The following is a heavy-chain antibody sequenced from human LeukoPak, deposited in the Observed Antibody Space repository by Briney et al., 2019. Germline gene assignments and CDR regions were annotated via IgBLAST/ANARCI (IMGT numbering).Heavy chain of an antibody. CDR3: ARDVVVVAATSSSREH. V-gene: IGHV3-21*01. D-gene: IGHD2-15*01. Sequence: TGGSLRLSCAASGFTFSSYSMNWVRQAPGKGLEWVSSISSSSSYIYYADSVKGRFTISRDNAKNSLYQQMNSLRAEDTAVYYCARDVVVVAATSSSREHWGQGTLVTVSS. CDR2: ISSSSSYI. J-gene: IGHJ4*02. CDR1: GFTFSSYS.